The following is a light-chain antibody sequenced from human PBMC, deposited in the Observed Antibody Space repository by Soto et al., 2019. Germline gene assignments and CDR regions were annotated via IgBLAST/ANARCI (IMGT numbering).Light chain of an antibody. CDR3: AARDDSLDGVV. J-gene: IGLJ2*01. Sequence: QSVLTQPPSASGTPGQRVTISCSGSNSDIGSNTVSWYQQLAGTAPKLLIYSSNQRPSGVPDRFSGSKSGTSASLAISGLQSEDEADYYCAARDDSLDGVVFCGGTKLTVL. V-gene: IGLV1-44*01. CDR1: NSDIGSNT. CDR2: SSN.